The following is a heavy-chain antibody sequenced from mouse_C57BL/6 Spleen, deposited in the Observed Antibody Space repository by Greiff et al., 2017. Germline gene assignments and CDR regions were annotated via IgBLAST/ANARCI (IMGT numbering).Heavy chain of an antibody. D-gene: IGHD2-4*01. Sequence: VQLKESGPGLVKPSQSLSLTCSVTGYSITSGYYWNWIRQFPGNKLEWMGYISYDGSNNYNPSLKNRISITRDTSKNQFFLKLNSVTTEDTATYYCARGGLRRLDWYFDVWGTGTTVTVSS. V-gene: IGHV3-6*01. CDR1: GYSITSGYY. CDR3: ARGGLRRLDWYFDV. CDR2: ISYDGSN. J-gene: IGHJ1*03.